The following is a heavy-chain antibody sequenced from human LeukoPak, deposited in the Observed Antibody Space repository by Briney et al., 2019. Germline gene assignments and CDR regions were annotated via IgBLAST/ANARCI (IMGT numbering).Heavy chain of an antibody. J-gene: IGHJ4*02. CDR1: GYRFTSYW. CDR2: IYPGDSDT. CDR3: ASPARPTHCTNGVCRDY. V-gene: IGHV5-51*01. Sequence: GGSLEISLQGSGYRFTSYWIGWVRPVPGKGLGWMGIIYPGDSDTRYSPSFQGRVTISADKSISTAYLQWSSLKASDTAMYYCASPARPTHCTNGVCRDYWGQGTLVTVSS. D-gene: IGHD2-8*01.